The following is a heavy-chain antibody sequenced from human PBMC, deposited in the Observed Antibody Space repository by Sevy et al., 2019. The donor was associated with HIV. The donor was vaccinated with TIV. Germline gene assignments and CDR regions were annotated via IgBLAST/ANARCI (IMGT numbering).Heavy chain of an antibody. J-gene: IGHJ4*02. V-gene: IGHV3-53*01. CDR3: ARDWNGLGYVDY. Sequence: GGSLRLSCAASGFTVNSNYMTWVRQAPGKGLEWVSVIYSGGTTDYANSVKGRFTISRDNSKNTLYLQMNSLGADDTAVYYWARDWNGLGYVDYWGQGTLVTVSS. D-gene: IGHD1-1*01. CDR1: GFTVNSNY. CDR2: IYSGGTT.